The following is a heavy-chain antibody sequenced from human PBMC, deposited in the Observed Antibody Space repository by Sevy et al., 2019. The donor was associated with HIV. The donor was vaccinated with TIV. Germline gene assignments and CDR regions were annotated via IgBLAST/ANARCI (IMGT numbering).Heavy chain of an antibody. CDR1: GYTFTSYG. CDR2: ISAYNGNT. CDR3: ARMSRIVVVPAAIGDY. Sequence: ASVKVSCKASGYTFTSYGISWVRQAPGQGLEWMGWISAYNGNTNYAQKLQGRVTMTTDTSTSTAYMELRMRRSDDTAVYECARMSRIVVVPAAIGDYWGQGTLVTVSS. J-gene: IGHJ4*02. D-gene: IGHD2-2*02. V-gene: IGHV1-18*01.